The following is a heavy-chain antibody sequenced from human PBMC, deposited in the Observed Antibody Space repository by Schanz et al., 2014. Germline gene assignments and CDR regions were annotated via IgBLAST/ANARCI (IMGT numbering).Heavy chain of an antibody. Sequence: QVQLVQSGAEVKKPGASVRVSCKASGYTFTTYAMSWVRQAPGQGLEWVGWISVYTGNTKYGQKVQGRVTMTADTSTNTAYMELRSLRSEDTAVYSCAKAEYDILTDSYSRLDPWGQGTLXTVSS. CDR1: GYTFTTYA. CDR3: AKAEYDILTDSYSRLDP. J-gene: IGHJ5*02. V-gene: IGHV1-18*01. D-gene: IGHD3-9*01. CDR2: ISVYTGNT.